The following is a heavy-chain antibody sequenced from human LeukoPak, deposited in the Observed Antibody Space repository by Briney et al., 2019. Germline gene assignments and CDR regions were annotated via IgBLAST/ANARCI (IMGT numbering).Heavy chain of an antibody. CDR1: GGSFSGYY. V-gene: IGHV4-34*01. D-gene: IGHD2-2*01. CDR2: INHSGST. J-gene: IGHJ6*04. CDR3: ARAPRLPTYCSSTSCYGRYGMDV. Sequence: SETRSLTCAVYGGSFSGYYWSWIRQPPGKGLEWIGEINHSGSTNYNPSLKSRVTISVDTSKNQFSLKLSSVTAADTAVYYCARAPRLPTYCSSTSCYGRYGMDVWGKGTTVTVSS.